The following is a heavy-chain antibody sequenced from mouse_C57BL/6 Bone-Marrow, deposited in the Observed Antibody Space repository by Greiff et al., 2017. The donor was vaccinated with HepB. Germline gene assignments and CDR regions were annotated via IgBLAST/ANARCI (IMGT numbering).Heavy chain of an antibody. CDR3: VYYSWFAY. V-gene: IGHV1-4*01. Sequence: QVQLQQSGAELARPGASVKMSCKASGYTFTSYTMHWVKQRPGQGLEWIGYINPSSGYTKYNQKFKDKATLTADKSSSTAYMQLSSLTSEDAAVYYCVYYSWFAYWGQGTLVTGSA. J-gene: IGHJ3*01. D-gene: IGHD1-1*01. CDR2: INPSSGYT. CDR1: GYTFTSYT.